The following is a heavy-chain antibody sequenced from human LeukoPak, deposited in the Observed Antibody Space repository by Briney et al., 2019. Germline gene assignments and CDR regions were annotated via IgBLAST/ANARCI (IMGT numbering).Heavy chain of an antibody. J-gene: IGHJ6*03. D-gene: IGHD5-18*01. Sequence: SETLSLTCTVSGDSISSYYWSWIRQPPGKGLEWIGYIYYSGSTNYNPSLKSRVTISVDTSKNQFSLKLSSVTAADTAVYYCARTFRGYSYGRGYYMDVWGKGTTVTVSS. CDR1: GDSISSYY. V-gene: IGHV4-59*12. CDR3: ARTFRGYSYGRGYYMDV. CDR2: IYYSGST.